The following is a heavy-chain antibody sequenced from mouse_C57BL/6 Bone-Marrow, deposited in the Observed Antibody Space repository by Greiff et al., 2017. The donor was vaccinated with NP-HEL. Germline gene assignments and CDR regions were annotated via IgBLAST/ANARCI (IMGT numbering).Heavy chain of an antibody. Sequence: EVHLVESGGDLVKPGGSLKLSCAASGFTFSSYGMSWVRQTPDKRLEWVATISSGGSYTYYPDSVKGRFTISRDNAKNTLYLQMSSLKSEDTAMYYCARQTDGYYYAMDYWGQGTSVTVSS. CDR1: GFTFSSYG. J-gene: IGHJ4*01. V-gene: IGHV5-6*01. D-gene: IGHD2-3*01. CDR2: ISSGGSYT. CDR3: ARQTDGYYYAMDY.